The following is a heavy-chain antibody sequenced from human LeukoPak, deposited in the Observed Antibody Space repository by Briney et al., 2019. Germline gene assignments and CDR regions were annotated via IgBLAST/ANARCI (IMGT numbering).Heavy chain of an antibody. CDR1: GYSFTNYW. CDR2: IYPDDSDT. D-gene: IGHD5-18*01. J-gene: IGHJ4*02. Sequence: GESLKISCTGSGYSFTNYWIGWVRQLPGKGLEWMGIIYPDDSDTRYRPSFQGQVTISADKSIATAYLQWSSLKASDTAMYYCARLQYSNGYVDYWGQGTLVTVSS. CDR3: ARLQYSNGYVDY. V-gene: IGHV5-51*01.